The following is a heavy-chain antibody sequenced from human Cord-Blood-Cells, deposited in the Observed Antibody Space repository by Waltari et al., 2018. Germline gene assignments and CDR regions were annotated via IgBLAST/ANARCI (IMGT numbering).Heavy chain of an antibody. CDR1: GYTFTGYY. J-gene: IGHJ3*02. CDR3: ARRGPTGNPLDAFDI. Sequence: QVQLVQSGAEGKKPGASVKVSCTASGYTFTGYYMPWVRQAPGPGLDWMGWINPNSGGTNYAQKFQCWVTMTRDTSISTAYMELSRLRSDDTAVYYCARRGPTGNPLDAFDIWGQGTMVTVSS. CDR2: INPNSGGT. V-gene: IGHV1-2*04. D-gene: IGHD7-27*01.